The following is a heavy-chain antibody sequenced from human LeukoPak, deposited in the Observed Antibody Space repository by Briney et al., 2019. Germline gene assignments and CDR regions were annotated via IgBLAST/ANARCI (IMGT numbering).Heavy chain of an antibody. D-gene: IGHD3-3*01. CDR2: ISAYNGNT. CDR3: ARAIKSGYYYYYMDV. Sequence: GASVKVSCKASGYTFTSYGISWVRQAPGQGLEWMGWISAYNGNTNYAQKLQGRVTMTTDTSTSTAYMELRSLRSDDTAVYYCARAIKSGYYYYYMDVWGKGTTVTVSS. J-gene: IGHJ6*03. CDR1: GYTFTSYG. V-gene: IGHV1-18*01.